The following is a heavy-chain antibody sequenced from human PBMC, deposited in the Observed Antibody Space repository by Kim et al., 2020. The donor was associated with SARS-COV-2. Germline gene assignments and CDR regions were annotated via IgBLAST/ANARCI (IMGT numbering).Heavy chain of an antibody. J-gene: IGHJ4*02. D-gene: IGHD3-22*01. CDR1: GYTFTSYD. CDR2: MNPNSGNT. V-gene: IGHV1-8*01. Sequence: ASVKVSCKASGYTFTSYDINWVRQATGQGLEWMGWMNPNSGNTGYAQKFQGRVTMTRNTSISTAYMELSSLRSEDTAVYYCARVSYGHYDSSGPYVGGFDYWGQGTLVTVSS. CDR3: ARVSYGHYDSSGPYVGGFDY.